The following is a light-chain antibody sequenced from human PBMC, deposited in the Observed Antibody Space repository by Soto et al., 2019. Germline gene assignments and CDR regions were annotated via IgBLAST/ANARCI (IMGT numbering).Light chain of an antibody. J-gene: IGLJ3*02. CDR1: SSNIGGNY. CDR3: AAWDDSLNGWV. CDR2: ETY. V-gene: IGLV1-44*01. Sequence: QAVVTQTPSASGTPGQRVTFSCSGGSSNIGGNYVSWFQQLPGMAPKLLIYETYKRPSGVPDRFSGSKSGTSASLAISGLQSEDEADYYCAAWDDSLNGWVFGGGTKVTVL.